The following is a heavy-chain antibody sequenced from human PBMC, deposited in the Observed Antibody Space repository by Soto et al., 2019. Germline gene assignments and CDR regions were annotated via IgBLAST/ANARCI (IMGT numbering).Heavy chain of an antibody. D-gene: IGHD3-9*01. Sequence: SETLSLTCAVSVGSSSGGGYSWSWIRQPPGKGLEWIGYIYNSGTTYHNPSLKSRVTISVDRSNNQFSLKLTSVTAADTAVYYCARHFSVDHFDFWGQGALVTVSS. CDR3: ARHFSVDHFDF. V-gene: IGHV4-30-2*03. CDR2: IYNSGTT. J-gene: IGHJ4*02. CDR1: VGSSSGGGYS.